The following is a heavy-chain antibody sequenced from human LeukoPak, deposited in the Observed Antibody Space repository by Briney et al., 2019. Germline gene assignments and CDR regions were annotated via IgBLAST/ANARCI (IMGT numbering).Heavy chain of an antibody. CDR1: GFTFSNYS. CDR3: AKLFTMIVVVPAGFDY. D-gene: IGHD3-22*01. CDR2: IKQDGSEK. V-gene: IGHV3-7*03. J-gene: IGHJ4*02. Sequence: GGSLRLSCAVSGFTFSNYSMNWVRQAPGKGLEWVANIKQDGSEKYYVDSVKGRFTISRDNAKNSLYLQMNSLRAEDTAVYYCAKLFTMIVVVPAGFDYWGQGTLVTVSS.